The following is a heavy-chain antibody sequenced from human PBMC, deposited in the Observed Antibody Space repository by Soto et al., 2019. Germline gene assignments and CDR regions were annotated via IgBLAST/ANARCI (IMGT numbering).Heavy chain of an antibody. CDR3: ARADFWSGYYAPRAQQNPDNWFDP. J-gene: IGHJ5*02. CDR2: IYYSGST. V-gene: IGHV4-31*03. D-gene: IGHD3-3*01. CDR1: VGSISSGGYY. Sequence: SETLSLTCTVSVGSISSGGYYWSWIRQHPGKGLEWIGYIYYSGSTYYNPSLKSRVTISVDTSKNQFSLKLSSVTAADTAVYHCARADFWSGYYAPRAQQNPDNWFDPWGQGTLVTVSS.